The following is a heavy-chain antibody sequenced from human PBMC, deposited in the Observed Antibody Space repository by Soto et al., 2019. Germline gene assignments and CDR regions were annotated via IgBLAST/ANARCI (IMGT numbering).Heavy chain of an antibody. Sequence: QVQLQQWGAGLLKPSETLSLTCAVYGGSFSGYYWSWIRQPPGQGLEWIGEINHSGSTNYNPSLKSRVTISVDTSKNQFSLKLRSVTAADTAVYYWARARTSSYYDILTGYYHYWGQGTLVTVSS. CDR3: ARARTSSYYDILTGYYHY. V-gene: IGHV4-34*01. J-gene: IGHJ4*02. CDR1: GGSFSGYY. CDR2: INHSGST. D-gene: IGHD3-9*01.